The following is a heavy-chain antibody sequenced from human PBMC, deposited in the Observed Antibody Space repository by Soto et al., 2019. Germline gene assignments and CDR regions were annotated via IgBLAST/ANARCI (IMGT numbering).Heavy chain of an antibody. V-gene: IGHV3-33*01. Sequence: GGSLRLSCAASGFTFSSYGMHWVRQAPGKGLEWVAVIWYDGSNKYYADSVKGRFTISRDNSKNTLYLQMNSLRAEDTAVYYCARDRGSSSWYSYYYYSGMDAWGQGTTVTVSS. CDR1: GFTFSSYG. CDR2: IWYDGSNK. J-gene: IGHJ6*02. D-gene: IGHD6-13*01. CDR3: ARDRGSSSWYSYYYYSGMDA.